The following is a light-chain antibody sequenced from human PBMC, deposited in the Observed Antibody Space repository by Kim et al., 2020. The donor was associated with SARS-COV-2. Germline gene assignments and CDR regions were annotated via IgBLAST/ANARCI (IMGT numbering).Light chain of an antibody. J-gene: IGKJ1*01. Sequence: DIQMTQSPSSLSASVGDRVTITCRASQSISNYLNWYQERPGKAPNLLIYSASSLQSGVPSRFSGSGSGTDFTLTISSLQPEDFATYYCQQSYTFPPWTFGQGTKVDIK. CDR3: QQSYTFPPWT. V-gene: IGKV1-39*01. CDR1: QSISNY. CDR2: SAS.